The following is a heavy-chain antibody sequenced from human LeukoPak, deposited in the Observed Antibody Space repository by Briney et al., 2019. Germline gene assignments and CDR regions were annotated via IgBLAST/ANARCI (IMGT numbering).Heavy chain of an antibody. CDR3: ARVDVRPYNAVGSAH. CDR2: INSDGSST. Sequence: PGGSLRLSCAASGFTFSSYAMSWVRQAPGKGLVWVSRINSDGSSTSYADSVKGRFTISRDNAKNTLYLQMNSLRAEDTAVYYCARVDVRPYNAVGSAHWGQGTLVTVSS. D-gene: IGHD3-10*01. J-gene: IGHJ4*02. V-gene: IGHV3-74*01. CDR1: GFTFSSYA.